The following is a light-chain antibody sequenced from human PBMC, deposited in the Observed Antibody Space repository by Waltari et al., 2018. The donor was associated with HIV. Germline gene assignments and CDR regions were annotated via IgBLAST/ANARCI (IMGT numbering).Light chain of an antibody. CDR1: ESVHSN. V-gene: IGKV3-15*01. Sequence: EILMTQSPATLSVPPGGGATVSCRASESVHSNLAWFQQKPGQAPRLLFYAASTRATGLPDRFSASGSGTEFTLTISSLQSEDFALYFCQQYHKWPETFGQGTKLEIK. CDR2: AAS. J-gene: IGKJ2*01. CDR3: QQYHKWPET.